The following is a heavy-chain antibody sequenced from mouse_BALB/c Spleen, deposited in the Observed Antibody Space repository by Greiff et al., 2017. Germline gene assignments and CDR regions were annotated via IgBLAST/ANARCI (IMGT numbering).Heavy chain of an antibody. CDR3: ARENYYYGSSPFAY. Sequence: EVKVVESGGGLVQPGGSLRLSCATSGFTFTDYYMSWVRQPPGKALEWLGFIRNKANGYTTEYSASVKGRFTISRDNSQSILYLQMNTLRAEDSATYYCARENYYYGSSPFAYWGQGTLVTVSA. D-gene: IGHD1-1*01. CDR1: GFTFTDYY. V-gene: IGHV7-3*02. CDR2: IRNKANGYTT. J-gene: IGHJ3*01.